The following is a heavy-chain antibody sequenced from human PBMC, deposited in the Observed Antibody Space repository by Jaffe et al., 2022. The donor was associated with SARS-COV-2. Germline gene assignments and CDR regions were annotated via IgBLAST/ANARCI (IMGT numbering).Heavy chain of an antibody. J-gene: IGHJ4*02. Sequence: EVQLVESGGGLGQPGGSLRLSCAASGFTFSSYAMSWVRQAPGKGLEWVSGITGSGGITYYADSVKGRFTISRDNSKNTVYVQMNSLRAEDTAVYYCAKGSGGSAWYQSDYWGQGTMVTVSS. V-gene: IGHV3-23*04. CDR1: GFTFSSYA. CDR2: ITGSGGIT. CDR3: AKGSGGSAWYQSDY. D-gene: IGHD6-19*01.